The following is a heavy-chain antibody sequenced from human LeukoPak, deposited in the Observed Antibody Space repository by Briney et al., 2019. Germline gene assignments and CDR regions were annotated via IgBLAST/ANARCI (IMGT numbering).Heavy chain of an antibody. CDR2: INHSGST. CDR1: GGSFSNYY. CDR3: AGNRDAYFLNAFDI. J-gene: IGHJ3*02. D-gene: IGHD5-24*01. Sequence: PSETLSLTCAVYGGSFSNYYWSWIRQPPGKGLEWIGEINHSGSTNYNPSLKSRVTISLDTSKNQFSLKLNSVTAADTAVYYCAGNRDAYFLNAFDIWGQGTMVTVSS. V-gene: IGHV4-34*01.